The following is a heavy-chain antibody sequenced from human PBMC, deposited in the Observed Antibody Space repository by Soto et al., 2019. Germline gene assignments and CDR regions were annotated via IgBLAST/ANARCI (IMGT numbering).Heavy chain of an antibody. CDR3: ARVPQYYDSSGYGY. CDR2: VSGSGGST. Sequence: EVQLLESGGGLVQPGGSLRLSCAASGFTFSSYAMSWVRQAPGKGLEWVSAVSGSGGSTYYADSVKGRFTISRDNSKNSLYLQMNSLRDEDTAVYYCARVPQYYDSSGYGYWGQGTLVTVSS. J-gene: IGHJ4*02. CDR1: GFTFSSYA. V-gene: IGHV3-23*01. D-gene: IGHD3-22*01.